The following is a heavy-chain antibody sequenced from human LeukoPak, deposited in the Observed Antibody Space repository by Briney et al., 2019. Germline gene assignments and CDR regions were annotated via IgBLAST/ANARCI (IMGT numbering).Heavy chain of an antibody. J-gene: IGHJ4*02. V-gene: IGHV3-23*01. CDR2: ISDSGGST. D-gene: IGHD6-13*01. CDR1: GFSLSRYA. CDR3: AKCRGSSWSDYFDY. Sequence: GGSLRLSCAVSGFSLSRYAMSWVRKAPGKGLEWVSAISDSGGSTYYADSVKGRFTISRDNSRNTLYLQMNTLRAEDTAVYYCAKCRGSSWSDYFDYWGQGTLVTVSS.